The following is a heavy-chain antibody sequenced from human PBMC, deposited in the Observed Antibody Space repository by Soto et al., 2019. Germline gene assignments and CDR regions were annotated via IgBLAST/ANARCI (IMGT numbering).Heavy chain of an antibody. D-gene: IGHD6-13*01. CDR1: GFTFDDYA. CDR2: ISWNSGSI. J-gene: IGHJ4*02. CDR3: AKDIRSIAAAGFDY. Sequence: GGSLRLSCAASGFTFDDYAMHWVRQAPGKGLEWVSGISWNSGSIGYADSVKGRFTISRDNAKNSLYLQMNSLRAEDTALYYCAKDIRSIAAAGFDYWGQGTLVTVSS. V-gene: IGHV3-9*01.